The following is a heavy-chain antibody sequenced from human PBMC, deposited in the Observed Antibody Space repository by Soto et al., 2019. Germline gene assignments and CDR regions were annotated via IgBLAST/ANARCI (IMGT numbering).Heavy chain of an antibody. CDR1: GGSISSSNW. CDR2: IYHSGST. V-gene: IGHV4-4*02. D-gene: IGHD3-9*01. Sequence: NPSETLSLTCAVSGGSISSSNWWSWVRQPPGKGLEWIGEIYHSGSTNYNPSLKSRVTISVDKSKNQFSLKLSSVTAADTAVYYCARPTISSYHDRRGDYWGQGTLVTVSS. CDR3: ARPTISSYHDRRGDY. J-gene: IGHJ4*02.